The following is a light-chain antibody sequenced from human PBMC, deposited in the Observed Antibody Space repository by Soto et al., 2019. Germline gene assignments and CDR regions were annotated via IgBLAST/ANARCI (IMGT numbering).Light chain of an antibody. CDR2: GAS. V-gene: IGKV3-20*01. J-gene: IGKJ1*01. CDR1: QSISSSY. Sequence: MVLTQGPGSLSLSPGERATLSCRASQSISSSYLAWYQQKPGQAPRLLIYGASSRATGIPDRFSGSGSGTDFTLTISRLEPEDFAVYYCQQYGRTFGQGTKVDIK. CDR3: QQYGRT.